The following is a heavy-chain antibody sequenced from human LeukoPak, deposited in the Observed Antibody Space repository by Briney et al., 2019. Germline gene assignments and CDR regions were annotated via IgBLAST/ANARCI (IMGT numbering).Heavy chain of an antibody. Sequence: SVKVSCKASGGTFSSYAISWVRQAPGQGLEWMGGIIPIFGTANYAQKFQGRVTITTDESTSTAYMELSSLRSEDTAVYYCASGSSSWTPSDYYMDVWGKGTTVTVSS. V-gene: IGHV1-69*05. CDR3: ASGSSSWTPSDYYMDV. D-gene: IGHD6-13*01. CDR2: IIPIFGTA. CDR1: GGTFSSYA. J-gene: IGHJ6*03.